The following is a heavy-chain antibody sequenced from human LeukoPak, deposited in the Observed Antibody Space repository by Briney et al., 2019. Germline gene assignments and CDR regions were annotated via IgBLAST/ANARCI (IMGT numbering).Heavy chain of an antibody. J-gene: IGHJ4*02. V-gene: IGHV3-53*01. CDR2: MYSSGNT. CDR1: GLAVSSTY. Sequence: GRSVRLSCAASGLAVSSTYMSWVRQAPGKGLEWVSLMYSSGNTYYADSVKGRFTISRDNSRNTLYLQMNSLRVEDTAVYYCARDDGAYWGQGTLVIASS. D-gene: IGHD1-26*01. CDR3: ARDDGAY.